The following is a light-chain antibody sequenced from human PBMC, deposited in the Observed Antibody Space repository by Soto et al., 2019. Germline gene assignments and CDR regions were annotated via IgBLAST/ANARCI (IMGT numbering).Light chain of an antibody. V-gene: IGLV2-14*03. CDR2: AVS. Sequence: QSALTQPASVSGSPGQSLTISCSGTSSDIGSYNHVAWYQQFPGKSPELMIYAVSDRPSGVSDRFSGSKPGITASLTISGLQTEDEADYYCISYTDRQSYRFGTGTKVTVL. J-gene: IGLJ1*01. CDR3: ISYTDRQSYR. CDR1: SSDIGSYNH.